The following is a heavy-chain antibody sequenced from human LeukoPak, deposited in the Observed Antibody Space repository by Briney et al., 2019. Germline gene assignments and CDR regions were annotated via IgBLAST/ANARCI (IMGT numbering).Heavy chain of an antibody. V-gene: IGHV3-21*01. CDR3: ARDGRFGELLADY. CDR1: GFTFSSYS. CDR2: ISSSSSYI. Sequence: PGGSLRLSCAASGFTFSSYSMNWVRQAPGKGLEWDSSISSSSSYIYYADSVKGRFTISRDNAKNSLYLQMNSLRAEDTAVYYCARDGRFGELLADYWGQGTLVTVSS. J-gene: IGHJ4*02. D-gene: IGHD3-10*01.